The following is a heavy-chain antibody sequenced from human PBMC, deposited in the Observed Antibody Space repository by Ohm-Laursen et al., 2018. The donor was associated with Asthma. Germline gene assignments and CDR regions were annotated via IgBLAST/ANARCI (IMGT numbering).Heavy chain of an antibody. V-gene: IGHV3-23*01. CDR1: GFTFSSYA. D-gene: IGHD3-10*01. Sequence: SLRLSCSASGFTFSSYAMSWVRQAPGKGLEWVSAISGGGDNTNYADSVKGRFTISRDESKNTLYLQMNSLKTEDTGVYYCTTDPGRITMIRGTYWGQGTLVTVSS. CDR2: ISGGGDNT. J-gene: IGHJ4*02. CDR3: TTDPGRITMIRGTY.